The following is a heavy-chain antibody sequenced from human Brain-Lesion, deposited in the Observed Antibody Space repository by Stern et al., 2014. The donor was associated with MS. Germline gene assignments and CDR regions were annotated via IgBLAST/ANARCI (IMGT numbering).Heavy chain of an antibody. CDR1: GGSISSGGYY. CDR3: ARGRVVPGFQYYATDV. J-gene: IGHJ6*02. CDR2: IFNSGST. V-gene: IGHV4-61*02. D-gene: IGHD2-2*01. Sequence: VQLVESGPGLVKPSQTLSLSCTVSGGSISSGGYYWSWIRQPAGKGLEWIGRIFNSGSTSYTPPLKSRVTISIDTPKNKFSLRLNSMTAADTAVYYCARGRVVPGFQYYATDVWGQGTTVIVSS.